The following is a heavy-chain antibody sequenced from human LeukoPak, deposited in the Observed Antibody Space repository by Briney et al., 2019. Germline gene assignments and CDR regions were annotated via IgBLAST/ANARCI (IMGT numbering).Heavy chain of an antibody. V-gene: IGHV3-9*01. CDR3: AKDMSLDGDYGYYYYGMDV. D-gene: IGHD4/OR15-4a*01. CDR1: GFTFDDYA. J-gene: IGHJ6*02. Sequence: PGRSLRLSCAASGFTFDDYAMHWVRQAPGKGLEWVSGISWNSGSIGYADSVKGRFTISRDNAKNSLYLQMNSLRAEDTALYYCAKDMSLDGDYGYYYYGMDVWGQGTTVTVSS. CDR2: ISWNSGSI.